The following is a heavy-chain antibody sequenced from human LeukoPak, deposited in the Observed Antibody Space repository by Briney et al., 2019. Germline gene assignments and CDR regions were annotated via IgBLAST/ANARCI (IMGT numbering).Heavy chain of an antibody. CDR1: GFTFSSYS. CDR2: ISSSSSYI. V-gene: IGHV3-21*01. D-gene: IGHD3-10*01. Sequence: GGSLRLSCAASGFTFSSYSMNWVRQAPGKGLEWVSSISSSSSYIYYADSVKGRFTISRDNAKNSLYLQMNSLRAEDTAVYYCARDQQRKYGSGSYGYYYYGMDVWGQGITVTVSS. J-gene: IGHJ6*02. CDR3: ARDQQRKYGSGSYGYYYYGMDV.